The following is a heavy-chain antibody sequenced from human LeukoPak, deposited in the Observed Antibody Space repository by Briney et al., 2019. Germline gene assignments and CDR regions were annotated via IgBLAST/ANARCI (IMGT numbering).Heavy chain of an antibody. Sequence: KPSETLSLTCTVSGGSISIYYWSWIRQPPGKGLEWIGYIYYSGSTNYNPSLKSRVTISVDTSKNQFSLKLSSVTAADTAVYYCARERLLWFGETNWFDPWGQGTLVTVSS. D-gene: IGHD3-10*01. J-gene: IGHJ5*02. CDR3: ARERLLWFGETNWFDP. CDR2: IYYSGST. V-gene: IGHV4-59*12. CDR1: GGSISIYY.